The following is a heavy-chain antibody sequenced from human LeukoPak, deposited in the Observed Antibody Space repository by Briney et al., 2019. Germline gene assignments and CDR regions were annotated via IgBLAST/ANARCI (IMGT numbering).Heavy chain of an antibody. CDR2: IYTSGST. CDR1: GGSISSGSYY. CDR3: TRDRYYDSSGPPE. J-gene: IGHJ4*01. Sequence: SETLSLTCTVSGGSISSGSYYWSWIRQPAGKGLEWIGRIYTSGSTNYNPSLKSRVTISVDTSKNQFSLKLSSVTTADTAVYYCTRDRYYDSSGPPEWGQGTLVTVSS. V-gene: IGHV4-61*02. D-gene: IGHD3-22*01.